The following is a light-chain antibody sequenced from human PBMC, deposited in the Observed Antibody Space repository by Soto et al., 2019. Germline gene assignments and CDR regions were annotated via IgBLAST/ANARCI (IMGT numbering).Light chain of an antibody. CDR2: DVS. CDR1: SSDVCAHTY. Sequence: QSVLTQPASVSGSPGQSITISCTGTSSDVCAHTYVSWYQQHPGKAPKLMIFDVSNRPSGVSNRFSGSKSGNTASLTISGLQAEDEADYYCSSYTSSSTLIFGGGTKLTVL. V-gene: IGLV2-14*01. CDR3: SSYTSSSTLI. J-gene: IGLJ2*01.